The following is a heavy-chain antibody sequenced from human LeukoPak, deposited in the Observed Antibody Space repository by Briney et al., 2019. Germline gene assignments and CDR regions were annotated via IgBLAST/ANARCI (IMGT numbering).Heavy chain of an antibody. CDR1: GYSFTNYW. Sequence: GESLKISCKGSGYSFTNYWISWVRQMPGKGLEWMVRIDPSDSYTNYSPSFQGHVTISADKSISTAYLQWSSLKASDTAMYYCARAVEMATMHDAFDIWGQGTMVTVSS. J-gene: IGHJ3*02. CDR2: IDPSDSYT. CDR3: ARAVEMATMHDAFDI. V-gene: IGHV5-10-1*01. D-gene: IGHD5-24*01.